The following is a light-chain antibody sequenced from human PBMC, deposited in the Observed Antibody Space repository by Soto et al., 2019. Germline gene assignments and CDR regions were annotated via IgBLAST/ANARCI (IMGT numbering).Light chain of an antibody. CDR3: QQYKTYPWT. J-gene: IGKJ1*01. Sequence: EIVLTQSPATLSVSPGERATRSCRARQSVNSNLAWYQQKPGQAPRLPINDATSRATGIPAMFSDSGSGTDFTLTISILQPEDFATYYCQQYKTYPWTFGQGTKVDI. CDR1: QSVNSN. CDR2: DAT. V-gene: IGKV3D-15*03.